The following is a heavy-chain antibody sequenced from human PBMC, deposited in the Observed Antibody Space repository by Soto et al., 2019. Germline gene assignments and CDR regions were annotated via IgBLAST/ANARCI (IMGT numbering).Heavy chain of an antibody. Sequence: QVQLQESGPGLVKPSQTLSLTCTVSGGSISSGGYYWSWIRQHPGKGLEWIGYIYYSGSTYYNPSLKSRVTISVDTSKNKFSLKLSSVTAADKAVYYCARDRVGIAAAGTVHYGMDVWGQGTTVTVSS. J-gene: IGHJ6*02. D-gene: IGHD6-13*01. CDR2: IYYSGST. CDR1: GGSISSGGYY. V-gene: IGHV4-31*03. CDR3: ARDRVGIAAAGTVHYGMDV.